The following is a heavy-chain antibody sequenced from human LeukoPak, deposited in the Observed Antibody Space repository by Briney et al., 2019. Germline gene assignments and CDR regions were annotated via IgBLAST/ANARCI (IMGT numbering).Heavy chain of an antibody. CDR1: VFTFNTYG. CDR3: AKDGARGAAKYYFDY. Sequence: GGSLRLSCAASVFTFNTYGMHWVRQAPGKGLEWEAVIASDGRDKKYADSVKGRFTITRDNSKNTLYLQMNSLRAEDTAVYYCAKDGARGAAKYYFDYWGQGTLVTVSS. J-gene: IGHJ4*02. CDR2: IASDGRDK. D-gene: IGHD6-13*01. V-gene: IGHV3-30*18.